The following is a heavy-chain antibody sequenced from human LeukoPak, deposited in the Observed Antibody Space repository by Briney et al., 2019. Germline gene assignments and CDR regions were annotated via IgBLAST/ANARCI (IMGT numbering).Heavy chain of an antibody. D-gene: IGHD1-26*01. CDR3: VRGAVGTGVWFDP. CDR2: INIDGATT. V-gene: IGHV3-74*01. Sequence: PGGSLRLSCAASGFTLSGYWMHWVRQAPGKGLEWVSRINIDGATTNYADSVKGRFTISRDNAKNTLHLQMNSLRANDTAVYYCVRGAVGTGVWFDPWGQGTLVTVSS. CDR1: GFTLSGYW. J-gene: IGHJ5*02.